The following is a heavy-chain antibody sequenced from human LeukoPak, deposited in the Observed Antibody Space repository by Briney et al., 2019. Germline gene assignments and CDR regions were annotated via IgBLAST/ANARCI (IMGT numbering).Heavy chain of an antibody. J-gene: IGHJ5*02. D-gene: IGHD2-2*01. V-gene: IGHV4-4*07. CDR3: ARDGCSSTSCYLNWFDP. Sequence: SETLSLTCTVSGGSISSYYWSWIRQPAGKGLEWIGRIYTSGSTNYNPSLKSRVTMSVDTSKNQFSLKLSSVTAADTAVYYCARDGCSSTSCYLNWFDPWGQGTLVTVSS. CDR2: IYTSGST. CDR1: GGSISSYY.